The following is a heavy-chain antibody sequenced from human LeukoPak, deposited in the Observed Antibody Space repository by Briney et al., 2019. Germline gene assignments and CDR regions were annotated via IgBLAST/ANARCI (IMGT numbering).Heavy chain of an antibody. D-gene: IGHD1-26*01. CDR2: TYYRSKWYN. Sequence: SQTLSLTCAISGDSVSSNSAAWNWIRQSPSRGLEWLGRTYYRSKWYNDYAVSVKSRITINPDTPKNQFSLQLNSVTPEDTAVYYCARAEEYVGATITNDAFDIWGQGTMVTVSS. V-gene: IGHV6-1*01. CDR1: GDSVSSNSAA. CDR3: ARAEEYVGATITNDAFDI. J-gene: IGHJ3*02.